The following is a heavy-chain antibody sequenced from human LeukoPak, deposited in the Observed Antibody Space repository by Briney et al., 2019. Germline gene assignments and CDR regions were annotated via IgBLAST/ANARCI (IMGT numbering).Heavy chain of an antibody. CDR2: IIPIFDTA. Sequence: SVTVSFTASGGTFSSYSISWVRQAPGQGLEWMGGIIPIFDTADYAQKFQGRVTITADESTSTAYMELSSLRSEDTAVFYCARISLGAIWGYYYGMDVWGQGTTVTVSS. CDR1: GGTFSSYS. V-gene: IGHV1-69*13. J-gene: IGHJ6*02. D-gene: IGHD1-26*01. CDR3: ARISLGAIWGYYYGMDV.